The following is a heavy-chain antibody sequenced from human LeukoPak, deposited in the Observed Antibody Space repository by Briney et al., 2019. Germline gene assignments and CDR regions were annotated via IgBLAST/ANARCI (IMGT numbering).Heavy chain of an antibody. CDR2: INPNSGGT. Sequence: ASVKVSCKASGYTFTGYYMHWVRQAPGQGLEWMGWINPNSGGTNYAQKFQGRVTMTRDTSISTAYMELSRLRSDDTAVYYCAREYIAVAGTLYDYWGQGTLVTVSS. CDR3: AREYIAVAGTLYDY. J-gene: IGHJ4*02. CDR1: GYTFTGYY. V-gene: IGHV1-2*02. D-gene: IGHD6-19*01.